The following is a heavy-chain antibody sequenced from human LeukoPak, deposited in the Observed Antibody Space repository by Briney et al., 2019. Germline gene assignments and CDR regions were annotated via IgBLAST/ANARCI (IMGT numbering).Heavy chain of an antibody. V-gene: IGHV3-21*01. CDR3: ARDRCSGGSCYHDAFDI. CDR1: GFSFSSYS. J-gene: IGHJ3*02. Sequence: GGSLRLSCAASGFSFSSYSMNWVRQAPGKGLEWLSSIRSSSSYIYYADSVKGRFTISRDNAKNSLYLQMNSLRAEDTAVYYCARDRCSGGSCYHDAFDIWGQGTMVTVSS. D-gene: IGHD2-15*01. CDR2: IRSSSSYI.